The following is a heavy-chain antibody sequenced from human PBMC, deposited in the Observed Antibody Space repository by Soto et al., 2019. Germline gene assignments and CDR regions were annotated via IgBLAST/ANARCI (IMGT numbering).Heavy chain of an antibody. D-gene: IGHD3-10*01. J-gene: IGHJ4*02. CDR3: AKILWSGEEYHDY. CDR2: ISYDGSNK. Sequence: QVQLVESGGGVVQPGRSLRLSCAASGFTFSSYGMHWVRQAPGKGLEWVAVISYDGSNKYYADSVKGRFTISRDNSKNTLYLQMNSLRAEDTAVYYCAKILWSGEEYHDYWGQGTLVTVSS. CDR1: GFTFSSYG. V-gene: IGHV3-30*18.